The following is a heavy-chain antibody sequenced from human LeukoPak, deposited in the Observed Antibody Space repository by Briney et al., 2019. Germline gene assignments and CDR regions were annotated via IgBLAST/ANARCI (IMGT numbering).Heavy chain of an antibody. CDR3: TRSPQQKSPDFWPYYYYYYMDV. D-gene: IGHD3-3*01. CDR1: GYTFTSYG. Sequence: GASVKVSCKASGYTFTSYGISWVRQAPGQGLEWMGWISAYNGNTNYAQKLQGRVTMTTDTSTSTAYMELRSLRSDDTAVYYCTRSPQQKSPDFWPYYYYYYMDVWGKGTTVTVSS. CDR2: ISAYNGNT. J-gene: IGHJ6*03. V-gene: IGHV1-18*01.